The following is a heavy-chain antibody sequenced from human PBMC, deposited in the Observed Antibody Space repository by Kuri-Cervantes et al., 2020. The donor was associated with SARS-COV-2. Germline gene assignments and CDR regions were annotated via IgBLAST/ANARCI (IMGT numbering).Heavy chain of an antibody. Sequence: GESLKISCAASGFTFSSYAMSWVRQAPGKGLEWVSCIKGGSGTTYYAASVKGRFTVSRDNAKNTLYLLMSSLRVEDTAMYYCARDLGVAPVFWGQGTQVTVSS. V-gene: IGHV3-23*01. J-gene: IGHJ4*02. CDR3: ARDLGVAPVF. CDR1: GFTFSSYA. CDR2: IKGGSGTT. D-gene: IGHD3-16*01.